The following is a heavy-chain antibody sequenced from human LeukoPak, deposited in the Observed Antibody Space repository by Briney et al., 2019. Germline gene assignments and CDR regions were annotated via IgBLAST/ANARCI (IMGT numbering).Heavy chain of an antibody. D-gene: IGHD3-16*01. CDR2: LSSSGSTN. CDR1: GIPLTNF. V-gene: IGHV3-48*03. Sequence: PGGSLRLSCAASGIPLTNFWVRQAPGKGLEWVSYLSSSGSTNYYADSVKGRFTISRDNAKNSLYLQMNSLRVEDTAVYYCARNWVPRGYSYYYGMDVWGQGTTVTVSS. J-gene: IGHJ6*02. CDR3: ARNWVPRGYSYYYGMDV.